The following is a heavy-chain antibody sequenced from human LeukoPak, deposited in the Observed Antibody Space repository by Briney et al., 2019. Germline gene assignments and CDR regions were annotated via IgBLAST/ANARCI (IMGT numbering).Heavy chain of an antibody. CDR2: ISSSGSTI. CDR3: ARDRNTDFWSGYYTNYFDY. D-gene: IGHD3-3*01. CDR1: GFTFSSYE. J-gene: IGHJ4*02. V-gene: IGHV3-48*03. Sequence: GGSLRLSCAASGFTFSSYEMNWVRQAPGKGLEWVSYISSSGSTIYYADSVKGRFTISRDNAKNSLYLQMNSLRAEDTAVYYCARDRNTDFWSGYYTNYFDYWGQGALVTVSS.